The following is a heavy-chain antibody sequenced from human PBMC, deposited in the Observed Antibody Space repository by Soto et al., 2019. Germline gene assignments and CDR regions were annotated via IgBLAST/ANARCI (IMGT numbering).Heavy chain of an antibody. D-gene: IGHD2-15*01. CDR2: ISANGGST. CDR1: GFTFNIYG. Sequence: VQLLESGGGLVQPGGSLRLACAASGFTFNIYGMTWVRQAPGKGLDWVSSISANGGSTYYADSVKGRFTISRDNSKNTLYLPMNSRRADDTAVYYCATPIGKEHCRGGSCYAGGDYWGQGTLVSVSS. J-gene: IGHJ4*02. V-gene: IGHV3-23*01. CDR3: ATPIGKEHCRGGSCYAGGDY.